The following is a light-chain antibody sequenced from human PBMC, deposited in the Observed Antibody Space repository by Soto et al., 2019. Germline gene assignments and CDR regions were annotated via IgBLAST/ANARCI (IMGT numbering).Light chain of an antibody. CDR2: GAS. V-gene: IGKV3-15*01. Sequence: EKVMTQSPATLSVSPGERATLSCRASQSVSSNLAWYQQQPGQAPRLLIYGASTRATGIPARFSGSGSGTEFTLTISSLQSEDFAVYYCQQYNNWLYTSGQGTKLEIK. J-gene: IGKJ2*01. CDR3: QQYNNWLYT. CDR1: QSVSSN.